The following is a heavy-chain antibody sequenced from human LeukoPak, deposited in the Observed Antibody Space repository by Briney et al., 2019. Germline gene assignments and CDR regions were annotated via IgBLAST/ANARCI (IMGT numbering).Heavy chain of an antibody. Sequence: SEALPLTCTVSGDCISSRSYYWGWIRQPPGKGLERLGSIYYSGSPYYNPSLESRVTISVDTSKNQFSLNLSSVTAADTAVYYCARHSGGTYYTPLNNWGQGTLVTVSS. CDR3: ARHSGGTYYTPLNN. CDR1: GDCISSRSYY. J-gene: IGHJ4*02. D-gene: IGHD1-26*01. CDR2: IYYSGSP. V-gene: IGHV4-39*01.